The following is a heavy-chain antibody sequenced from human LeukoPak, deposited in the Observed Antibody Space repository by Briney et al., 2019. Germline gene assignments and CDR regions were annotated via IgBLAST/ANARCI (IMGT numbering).Heavy chain of an antibody. J-gene: IGHJ4*02. Sequence: PGGSLRLSCIPSGFTFRNYDMHWVRQAPGKGLEWVAFIRRDGSDRFHADSVKGRFTISRDTSKNTVYLQMNSLRDEDTAVYYCAKVRAISHSSGYYPYDYWGQGTLVTVSS. CDR1: GFTFRNYD. CDR3: AKVRAISHSSGYYPYDY. CDR2: IRRDGSDR. V-gene: IGHV3-30*02. D-gene: IGHD3-22*01.